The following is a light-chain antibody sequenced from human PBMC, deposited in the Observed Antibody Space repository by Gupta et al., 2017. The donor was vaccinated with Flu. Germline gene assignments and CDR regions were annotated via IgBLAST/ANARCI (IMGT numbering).Light chain of an antibody. CDR1: SSDVGGYNY. J-gene: IGLJ1*01. V-gene: IGLV2-11*01. CDR3: FSDAGSDAYV. Sequence: QSALTQPRSVSGSPGQSVTISCTGTSSDVGGYNYVSWYQHHPGKAHDLMIYDVSKRPAGVPDRFSGSKSGNTASLTISGLQAEDEADYYCFSDAGSDAYVFGTGTKVTVL. CDR2: DVS.